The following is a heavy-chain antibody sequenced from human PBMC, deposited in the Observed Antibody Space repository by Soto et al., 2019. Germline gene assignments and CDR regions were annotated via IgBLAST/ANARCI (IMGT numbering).Heavy chain of an antibody. D-gene: IGHD2-2*01. V-gene: IGHV1-69*04. CDR2: IIPIIGKA. J-gene: IGHJ4*02. Sequence: ASVKVSCKASGYTFTSYGISWVRQAPGQGLEWMGRIIPIIGKANYAQKFQGRVTITTDKSTSTAYMELSSLRSEDTAVYYCARDCPTQGSSTSCYGLGFDYWGQGTLVTVSS. CDR1: GYTFTSYG. CDR3: ARDCPTQGSSTSCYGLGFDY.